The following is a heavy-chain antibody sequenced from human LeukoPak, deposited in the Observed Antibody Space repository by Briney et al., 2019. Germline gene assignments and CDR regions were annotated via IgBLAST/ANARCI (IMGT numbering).Heavy chain of an antibody. CDR3: ARGLSIEEVGPDGFDF. V-gene: IGHV1-18*01. Sequence: SVNVSCKASGYTFSSYAITWVRLAPGQGLEWMGWISAYNGNTDYAQNLQGRVTFTTDTTTTTDYMELRSLTSDDTAVYYCARGLSIEEVGPDGFDFWAQGTMVTVSS. CDR2: ISAYNGNT. D-gene: IGHD3/OR15-3a*01. J-gene: IGHJ3*01. CDR1: GYTFSSYA.